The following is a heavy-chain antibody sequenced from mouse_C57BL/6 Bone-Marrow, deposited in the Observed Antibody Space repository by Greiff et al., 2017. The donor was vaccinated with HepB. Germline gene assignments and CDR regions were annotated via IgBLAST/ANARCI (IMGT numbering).Heavy chain of an antibody. Sequence: EVQLQQSGPELVKPGASVKMSCKASGYTFTDYNMHWVKQSHGKSLEWIGYINPNNGGTSYNQKFKGKATLTVNKSSSTAYMELRSLTSEDSAVYYCASSYYGSSYGRYAMDYWGQGTSVTVSS. D-gene: IGHD1-1*01. J-gene: IGHJ4*01. V-gene: IGHV1-22*01. CDR1: GYTFTDYN. CDR2: INPNNGGT. CDR3: ASSYYGSSYGRYAMDY.